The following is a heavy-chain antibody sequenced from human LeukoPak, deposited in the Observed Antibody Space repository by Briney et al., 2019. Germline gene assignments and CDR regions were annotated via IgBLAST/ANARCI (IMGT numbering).Heavy chain of an antibody. CDR2: IRYDGSNK. V-gene: IGHV3-30*02. J-gene: IGHJ4*02. CDR3: AKEKAAPHDY. Sequence: PGGSLRLSCAASGFTFSSYGMHWVRQAPDKGLEWVAFIRYDGSNKYYADSVKGRFTISRDNSKNTLYLQMNSLRAEDTAVYYCAKEKAAPHDYWGQGTLVTVSS. D-gene: IGHD6-13*01. CDR1: GFTFSSYG.